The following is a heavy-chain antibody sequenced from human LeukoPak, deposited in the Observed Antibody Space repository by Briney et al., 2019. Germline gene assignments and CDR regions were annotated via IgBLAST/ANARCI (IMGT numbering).Heavy chain of an antibody. Sequence: SETLSLTCTVSGGSISSYYWSWIRQPPGKGLEWNGYIYYRGSTNYNPSLKSRVTISVDTSKNQFSLNLTSVTAADTAVYYCAGGRVQLWPPAGWFDPWGQGTLVTVSS. J-gene: IGHJ5*02. V-gene: IGHV4-59*08. CDR3: AGGRVQLWPPAGWFDP. D-gene: IGHD1-1*01. CDR1: GGSISSYY. CDR2: IYYRGST.